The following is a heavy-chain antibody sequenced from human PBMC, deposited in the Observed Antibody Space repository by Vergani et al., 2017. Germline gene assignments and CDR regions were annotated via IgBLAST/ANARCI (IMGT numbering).Heavy chain of an antibody. V-gene: IGHV3-66*01. J-gene: IGHJ4*02. CDR2: IYSGGST. Sequence: EVQLVESGGGLVQPGGSLRLSCAASGFTVSSNYMSWVRQAPGKGLEWVSVIYSGGSTDYADSVKGRFTISRDNSKNTLYLQMNSLRAEDTAVYYCARDQGLPTNYYFDYWGQGTLVTDSS. CDR3: ARDQGLPTNYYFDY. CDR1: GFTVSSNY. D-gene: IGHD5-12*01.